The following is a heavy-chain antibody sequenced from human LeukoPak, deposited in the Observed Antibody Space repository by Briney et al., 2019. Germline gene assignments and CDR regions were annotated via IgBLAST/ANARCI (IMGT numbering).Heavy chain of an antibody. CDR2: IYTSGST. CDR3: ARHRDTAMVSNYYYGMDV. V-gene: IGHV4-4*07. Sequence: SETLSLTCTVSGGSISSYYWSWIRQPAGKGLEWIGRIYTSGSTNYNPSLKSRVTMSVDTSKNQFSLKLSSVTAADTAVYYCARHRDTAMVSNYYYGMDVWGQGTTVTVSS. CDR1: GGSISSYY. J-gene: IGHJ6*02. D-gene: IGHD5-18*01.